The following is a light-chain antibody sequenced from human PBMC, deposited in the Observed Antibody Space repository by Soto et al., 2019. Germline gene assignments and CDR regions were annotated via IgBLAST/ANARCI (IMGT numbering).Light chain of an antibody. J-gene: IGLJ1*01. CDR2: EGS. V-gene: IGLV2-23*01. Sequence: QSVLTQPASVSGSPGQSITISCTGTSSDVGSYNLVSWYQQHPGKAPKLMIYEGSKRPSGVSNRFSGSKSGNTASLTISGLQADYEADYYCCSYECSITHVFGTLTKVTV. CDR1: SSDVGSYNL. CDR3: CSYECSITHV.